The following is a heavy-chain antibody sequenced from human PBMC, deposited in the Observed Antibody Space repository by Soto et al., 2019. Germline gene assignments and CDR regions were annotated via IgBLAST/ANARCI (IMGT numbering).Heavy chain of an antibody. Sequence: GGSLRLSCAASGFTFSTYGMHWVRQAPGKGLEWLAVISNNGINKYYADSVKGRFTISRDNSRDTLFLQMNSLRGEDTAIYYCARVIRADSTSSNFYYYSGLDVWGQGTTVTVSS. CDR3: ARVIRADSTSSNFYYYSGLDV. CDR2: ISNNGINK. J-gene: IGHJ6*02. V-gene: IGHV3-30*03. CDR1: GFTFSTYG. D-gene: IGHD6-6*01.